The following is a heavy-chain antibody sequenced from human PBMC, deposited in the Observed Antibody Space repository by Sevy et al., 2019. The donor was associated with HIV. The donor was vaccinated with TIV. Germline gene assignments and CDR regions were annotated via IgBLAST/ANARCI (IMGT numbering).Heavy chain of an antibody. J-gene: IGHJ4*02. CDR3: AREINDFWSGYYLDY. Sequence: GGSLRLSCAASGFTFSSYWMSWVRQAPGKGLEWVANIKQDGSEKYYVDSGKGRFTISRDNAKNSLYLQMNSLRAEDTAVYYCAREINDFWSGYYLDYWGQGTLVTVSS. D-gene: IGHD3-3*01. CDR1: GFTFSSYW. V-gene: IGHV3-7*01. CDR2: IKQDGSEK.